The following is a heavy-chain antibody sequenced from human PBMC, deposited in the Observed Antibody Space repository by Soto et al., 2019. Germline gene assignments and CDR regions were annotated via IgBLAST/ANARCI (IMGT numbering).Heavy chain of an antibody. D-gene: IGHD2-2*01. CDR2: MSYDGNKK. Sequence: QVQLVESGGGVVQAGRSLRLSCVASEFTFKSYGVHWVRQALGKGLAWVAVMSYDGNKKHYADSVRGRFTISRDNSKNTLYLQMNSLRTEDTAVYYCAKDSYRGDIVLTPAPYGNDYWGQGTLVTVSS. J-gene: IGHJ4*02. CDR3: AKDSYRGDIVLTPAPYGNDY. CDR1: EFTFKSYG. V-gene: IGHV3-30*18.